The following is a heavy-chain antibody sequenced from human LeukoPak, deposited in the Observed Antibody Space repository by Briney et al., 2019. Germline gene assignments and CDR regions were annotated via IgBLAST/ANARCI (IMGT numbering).Heavy chain of an antibody. J-gene: IGHJ4*02. D-gene: IGHD3-16*01. CDR2: ISGNGDIT. CDR3: AKVTGGDMITYGGLDY. Sequence: GGSLRLSCAASGFTFSNYAMSWVSQAPGKGLEWVSAISGNGDITYYTDSVKGRFTIFRDNSKNTLYLQMNSLRAEDTAIYYCAKVTGGDMITYGGLDYWAREPWSPSP. V-gene: IGHV3-23*01. CDR1: GFTFSNYA.